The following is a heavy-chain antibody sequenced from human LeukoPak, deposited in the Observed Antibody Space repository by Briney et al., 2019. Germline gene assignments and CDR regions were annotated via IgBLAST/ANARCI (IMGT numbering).Heavy chain of an antibody. CDR1: GYTFTDYY. J-gene: IGHJ4*02. CDR2: INPNSGGT. D-gene: IGHD6-19*01. V-gene: IGHV1-2*02. Sequence: ASVKVSCKASGYTFTDYYMHWVRQAPGQGPEWMGWINPNSGGTNYAQKFQGRVTMTRDTSISTAYMELSRLRSDDTAVYYCARHVNSGWYDYWGQGTQVTVSS. CDR3: ARHVNSGWYDY.